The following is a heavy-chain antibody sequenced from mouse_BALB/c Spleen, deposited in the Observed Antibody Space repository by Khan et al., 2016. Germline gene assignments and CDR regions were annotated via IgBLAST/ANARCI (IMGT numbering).Heavy chain of an antibody. J-gene: IGHJ2*01. CDR3: ARKDRDDNKYYFDY. V-gene: IGHV1-9*01. CDR2: IFPGSGRP. D-gene: IGHD2-12*01. CDR1: GYTFSNFW. Sequence: QVQLKESGSELMKPGASVKISCRPTGYTFSNFWIEWIRQRPGHGLEWIGEIFPGSGRPHYCENFTGKTTFTADTSSNTAYMHLTSLTSEDSAVYYCARKDRDDNKYYFDYWGKGTTLTVSS.